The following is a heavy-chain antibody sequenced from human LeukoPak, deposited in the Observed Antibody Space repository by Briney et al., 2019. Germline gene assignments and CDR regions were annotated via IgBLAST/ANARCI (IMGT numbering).Heavy chain of an antibody. D-gene: IGHD3-3*01. Sequence: LPGTSLRLSCAASGFTFRSYAMHWVRQAPGKGLEWVAVISYDGSNKYYLDSVKGRFTISRDDSKNTLYLQMNSLRVEDTAVYYCARDLRDFWSGYYIHAQGGMDVWGQGTTVTVSS. CDR1: GFTFRSYA. CDR2: ISYDGSNK. J-gene: IGHJ6*02. CDR3: ARDLRDFWSGYYIHAQGGMDV. V-gene: IGHV3-30-3*01.